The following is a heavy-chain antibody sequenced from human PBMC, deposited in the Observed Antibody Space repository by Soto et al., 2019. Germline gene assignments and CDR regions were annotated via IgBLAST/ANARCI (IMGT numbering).Heavy chain of an antibody. V-gene: IGHV3-9*01. J-gene: IGHJ4*02. CDR3: AKGGPDGFCSGGRCYFDY. D-gene: IGHD2-15*01. Sequence: EVQLVESGGGLVQPGRSLRLSCAASGFTFDDYAMHWVRRVPGKGLEWVSSISWNSNIIGYADSVKGRFTISRDNAKNSLYLQMNRLRPEATALYYCAKGGPDGFCSGGRCYFDYWGQGTLVTVSS. CDR2: ISWNSNII. CDR1: GFTFDDYA.